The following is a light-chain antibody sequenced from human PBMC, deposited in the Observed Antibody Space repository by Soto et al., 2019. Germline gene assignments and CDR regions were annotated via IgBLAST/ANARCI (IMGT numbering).Light chain of an antibody. V-gene: IGLV2-14*03. Sequence: QSVLTQPASVSGSPGQSITISCTGTSSDVGDYHYVSWYQLHPGKAPKLMIYDVTNPPSGVSNRFSGSKSGNTASLTISGLQAEAAADYYCNSYTSSSPPYVFATETKLTAL. CDR3: NSYTSSSPPYV. CDR1: SSDVGDYHY. J-gene: IGLJ1*01. CDR2: DVT.